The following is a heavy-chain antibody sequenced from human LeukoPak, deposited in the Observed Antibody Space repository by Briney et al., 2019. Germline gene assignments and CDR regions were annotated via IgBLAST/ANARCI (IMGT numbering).Heavy chain of an antibody. D-gene: IGHD6-13*01. Sequence: KASETLSLTCTVSGGSISSSSYYWGWIRQPPGKGLEWIGSIYYSGSTYYNPSLKSRVTISVDTSKNQFSLKLSSVTAADTAVYYCARVTRPIAAVDNDYWGQGTLVTVSS. CDR1: GGSISSSSYY. CDR2: IYYSGST. CDR3: ARVTRPIAAVDNDY. V-gene: IGHV4-39*07. J-gene: IGHJ4*02.